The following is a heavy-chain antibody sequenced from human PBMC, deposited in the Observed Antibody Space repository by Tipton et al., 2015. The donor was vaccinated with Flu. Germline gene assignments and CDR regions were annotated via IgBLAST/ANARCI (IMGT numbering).Heavy chain of an antibody. Sequence: LRLSCTVSGGPIISGGDYWSWIRQHPGKGLEWIGNIYSGDSGYTYFNPSLESRVAISLDTSKNQFYLRLTSLTAADTAVYYCARRDYSNYVSDPKNWFDPWGQGTLVTVSS. V-gene: IGHV4-31*03. D-gene: IGHD4-11*01. J-gene: IGHJ5*02. CDR3: ARRDYSNYVSDPKNWFDP. CDR2: IYSGDSGYT. CDR1: GGPIISGGDY.